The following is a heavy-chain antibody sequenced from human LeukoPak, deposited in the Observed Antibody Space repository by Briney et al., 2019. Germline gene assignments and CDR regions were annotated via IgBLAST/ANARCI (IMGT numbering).Heavy chain of an antibody. CDR2: ISWNSGSI. CDR3: AKGLYYYVKEEGAFDI. Sequence: GGSLRLSCAASGFTFDDYAMHWVRQAPGKGLEWVSGISWNSGSIGYADSVKGRFTISRDNAKNSLYLQMNSLRAEDTALYYCAKGLYYYVKEEGAFDIWGQGTMVTVSS. CDR1: GFTFDDYA. D-gene: IGHD3-10*02. J-gene: IGHJ3*02. V-gene: IGHV3-9*01.